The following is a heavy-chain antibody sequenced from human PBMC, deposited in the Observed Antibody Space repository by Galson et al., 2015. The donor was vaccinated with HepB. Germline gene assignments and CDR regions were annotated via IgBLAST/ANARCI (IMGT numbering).Heavy chain of an antibody. CDR2: LYWDDDQ. CDR1: GFSLSTSEEG. Sequence: PAPVKPTQTLTLTCTFSGFSLSTSEEGVGVAWIRQPPGKALARIAPLYWDDDQRYSPSLKNRLTITKDSSKDQGVLIMTKMDPMDTATYYGAHSRDSASVRFDPWGQGAQVTVSS. D-gene: IGHD4-17*01. J-gene: IGHJ5*02. V-gene: IGHV2-5*02. CDR3: AHSRDSASVRFDP.